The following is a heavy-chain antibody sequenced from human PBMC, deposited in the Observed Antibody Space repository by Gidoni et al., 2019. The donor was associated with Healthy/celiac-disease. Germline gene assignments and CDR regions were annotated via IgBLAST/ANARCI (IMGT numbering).Heavy chain of an antibody. V-gene: IGHV1-69*01. Sequence: QVQLVQSGAEVKQPGSSVKVSCKASGGPFSSYAISWVRQAPGQGLEWMGGIIPSFGTANYAQKFQGRVTITADESTSTAYMELSSLRSEDTAVYYCASPAGSSDSKMTPFDYWGQGTLVTVSS. CDR3: ASPAGSSDSKMTPFDY. J-gene: IGHJ4*02. CDR1: GGPFSSYA. D-gene: IGHD4-4*01. CDR2: IIPSFGTA.